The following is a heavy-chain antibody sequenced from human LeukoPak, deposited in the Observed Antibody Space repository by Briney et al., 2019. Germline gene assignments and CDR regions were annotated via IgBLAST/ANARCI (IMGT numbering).Heavy chain of an antibody. CDR2: INSDGSAT. CDR1: GFSFSTHW. D-gene: IGHD3-22*01. CDR3: GSLTVVAKDH. J-gene: IGHJ4*02. Sequence: PGGSLRLSCAASGFSFSTHWMHWVRQAPGKGLVYVAQINSDGSATAYADSVKGRFTISRDNAKNTLYLEMISLRAKDTAVYYCGSLTVVAKDHWGQGTLVTVSS. V-gene: IGHV3-74*01.